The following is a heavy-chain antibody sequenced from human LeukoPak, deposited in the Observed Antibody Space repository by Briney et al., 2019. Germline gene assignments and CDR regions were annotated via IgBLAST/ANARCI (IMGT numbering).Heavy chain of an antibody. CDR1: GFTFSSYW. V-gene: IGHV3-7*03. CDR3: AKDHLSHTGVTDY. Sequence: GGSLRLSCAASGFTFSSYWMSWVRQAPGKGLEWVANIKQDGSEKYYVDSVKGRFTISRDNAKNALYLQMNSLRAEDTAVYYCAKDHLSHTGVTDYWGQGTLVTVSS. J-gene: IGHJ4*02. D-gene: IGHD5-18*01. CDR2: IKQDGSEK.